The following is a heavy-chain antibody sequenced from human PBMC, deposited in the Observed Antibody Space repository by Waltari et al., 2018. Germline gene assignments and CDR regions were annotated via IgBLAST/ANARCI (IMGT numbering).Heavy chain of an antibody. CDR2: IINSGSTT. Sequence: EVQVVESGGGLVQPGGSLRLSCVASGFTFSNYEMNWVRQAPGKGLELVSYIINSGSTTYYADSVKGRFTISRDNAKNSMYLEMDSLRAEDTAVYYCARPSTEYYYYYYYMDVWGKGTTVTVS. CDR1: GFTFSNYE. V-gene: IGHV3-48*03. J-gene: IGHJ6*03. CDR3: ARPSTEYYYYYYYMDV.